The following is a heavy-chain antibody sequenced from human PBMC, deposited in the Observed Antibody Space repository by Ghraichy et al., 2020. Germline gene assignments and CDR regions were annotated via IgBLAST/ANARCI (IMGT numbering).Heavy chain of an antibody. CDR2: VYYSGST. D-gene: IGHD2-15*01. V-gene: IGHV4-59*01. CDR3: ARRGSAAYPFDY. J-gene: IGHJ4*01. CDR1: GGSISGFY. Sequence: SETLSLTCTVSGGSISGFYWSWIRQPPGKGLEWIGYVYYSGSTSYNPSLKSRVTISVDTSKNQFSLKLSSVTAADTAVYYCARRGSAAYPFDYWGHGTLVTVSS.